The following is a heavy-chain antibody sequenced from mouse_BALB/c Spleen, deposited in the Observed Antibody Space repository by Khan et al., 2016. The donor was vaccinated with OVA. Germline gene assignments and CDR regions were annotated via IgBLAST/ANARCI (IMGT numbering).Heavy chain of an antibody. V-gene: IGHV2-6-1*01. Sequence: QVQLKESGPGLVAPSQSLSITCTISGFSLTNYGVYWVRQPPGKGLEWLVVIWSDGSTTYNSALKSRLTISKDNSKSQVFLKVNSLQTDDTAMYFCARQPYYHYNIMDYWGQGTSVTVSS. CDR1: GFSLTNYG. CDR2: IWSDGST. CDR3: ARQPYYHYNIMDY. D-gene: IGHD2-4*01. J-gene: IGHJ4*01.